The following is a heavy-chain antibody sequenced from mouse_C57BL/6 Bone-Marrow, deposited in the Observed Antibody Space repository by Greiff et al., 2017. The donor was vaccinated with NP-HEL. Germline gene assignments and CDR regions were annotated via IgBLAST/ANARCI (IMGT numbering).Heavy chain of an antibody. V-gene: IGHV5-4*01. CDR2: ISDGGSYT. J-gene: IGHJ3*01. D-gene: IGHD2-4*01. CDR1: GFTFSSYA. Sequence: EVQRVESGGGLVKPGGSLKLSCAASGFTFSSYAMSWVRQTPEKRLEWVATISDGGSYTYYPDNVKGRFTISRDNAKNNLYLQMSHLKSEDTAMYYCARGIYYDYDGWFAYWGQGTLVTVSA. CDR3: ARGIYYDYDGWFAY.